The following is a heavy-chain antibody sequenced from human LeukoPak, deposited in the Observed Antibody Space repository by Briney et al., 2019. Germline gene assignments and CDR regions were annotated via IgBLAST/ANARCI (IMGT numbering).Heavy chain of an antibody. J-gene: IGHJ5*02. D-gene: IGHD3-10*01. CDR1: GGSISSSSYY. V-gene: IGHV4-39*01. Sequence: SETLSLTCTVSGGSISSSSYYWGWIRQPPGKGLEWIGSIYYSGSTYYNPSLKSRVTISVDTSKNQFYLKLSSVTAADTAVYYCASRAGTMVRGVIIAGWFDPWGQGTLVTVSS. CDR2: IYYSGST. CDR3: ASRAGTMVRGVIIAGWFDP.